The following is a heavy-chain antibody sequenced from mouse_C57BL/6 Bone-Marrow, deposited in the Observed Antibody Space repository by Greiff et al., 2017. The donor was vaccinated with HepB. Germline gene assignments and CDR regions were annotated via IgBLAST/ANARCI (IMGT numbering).Heavy chain of an antibody. CDR1: GYTFTSYW. CDR2: IHPSDSDT. V-gene: IGHV1-74*01. CDR3: AIPYDYYLYYFDY. D-gene: IGHD2-4*01. J-gene: IGHJ2*01. Sequence: VKLQQPGAELVKPGASVKVSCKASGYTFTSYWMHWVKQRPGQGLEWIGRIHPSDSDTNYNQKFKGKATLTVDKSSSPAYMQLSSLTSEDSAVYYCAIPYDYYLYYFDYWGQGTTLTVSS.